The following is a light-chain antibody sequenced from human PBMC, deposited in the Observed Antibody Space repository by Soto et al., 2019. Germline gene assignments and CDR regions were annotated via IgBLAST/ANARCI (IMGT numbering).Light chain of an antibody. CDR2: DDS. CDR1: NIGTKS. J-gene: IGLJ1*01. CDR3: QVWDHTTEHYV. Sequence: LTQPPSVSVAPGQTARITCGGNNIGTKSVHWYQQKPGQAPALVVYDDSARPSGIPERFSGSNSGNTATLTINRVEAGDEADYYCQVWDHTTEHYVFGPGTKVNVL. V-gene: IGLV3-21*02.